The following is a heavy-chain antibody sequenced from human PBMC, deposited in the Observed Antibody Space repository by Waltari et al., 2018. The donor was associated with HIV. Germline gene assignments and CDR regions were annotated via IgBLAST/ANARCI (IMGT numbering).Heavy chain of an antibody. J-gene: IGHJ4*02. Sequence: QVQLQQWGAGLLKPSETLSLTCAVYGGSFTGYYWSWIRPAPEKGLEWIGEINQSGSTNYNPSLKSRVTVSVDTSKNQFSLKLTSVTAADTAVYYCARRQMTTVTPFDSWGQGTLVTVSS. CDR3: ARRQMTTVTPFDS. CDR1: GGSFTGYY. D-gene: IGHD4-17*01. V-gene: IGHV4-34*01. CDR2: INQSGST.